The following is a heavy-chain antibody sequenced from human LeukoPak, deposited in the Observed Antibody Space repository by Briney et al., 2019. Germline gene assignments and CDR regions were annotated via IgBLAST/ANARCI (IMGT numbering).Heavy chain of an antibody. CDR1: GYTFDNYA. Sequence: ASVKVSCKASGYTFDNYAINWLRQAPGQGLEWMGWISSYTGNTNYAQKFQGRITMTTDTSTNTAYMELRSLRSDDTAVYYCARDPVPYYGENYYYYYMDVWGKGTTVTVSS. D-gene: IGHD4-17*01. V-gene: IGHV1-18*01. CDR3: ARDPVPYYGENYYYYYMDV. J-gene: IGHJ6*03. CDR2: ISSYTGNT.